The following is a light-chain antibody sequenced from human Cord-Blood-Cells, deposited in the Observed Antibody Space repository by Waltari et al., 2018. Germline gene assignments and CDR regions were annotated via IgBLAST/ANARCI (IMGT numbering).Light chain of an antibody. CDR2: EVS. V-gene: IGLV2-8*01. CDR3: SSYAGSNNVV. CDR1: SSDVGGYNY. J-gene: IGLJ2*01. Sequence: QSALTQPPSASGSPGQSVTISCTGTSSDVGGYNYVSWSQQPPGKAPKLMIYEVSKRPSGVPDRFSGSKSGNTASLTVSGLQAEDEADYYCSSYAGSNNVVFGGGTKLTVL.